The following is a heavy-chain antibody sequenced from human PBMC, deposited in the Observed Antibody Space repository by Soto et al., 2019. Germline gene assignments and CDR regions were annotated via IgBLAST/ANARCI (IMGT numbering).Heavy chain of an antibody. Sequence: GGSLRLSCVASVITFGSRAMSWVRQAPGEGLEWVSTITDTGGDTKYSDSVRGRFTMSRDNSKKTLYLQMNNLRVEDSALYYCARGSTDSYPGSRIFDFWGRGTPVTVSS. CDR2: ITDTGGDT. V-gene: IGHV3-23*01. J-gene: IGHJ4*02. CDR3: ARGSTDSYPGSRIFDF. D-gene: IGHD3-10*01. CDR1: VITFGSRA.